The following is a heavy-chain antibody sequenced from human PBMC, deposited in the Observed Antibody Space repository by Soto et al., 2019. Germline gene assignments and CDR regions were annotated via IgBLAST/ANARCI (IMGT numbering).Heavy chain of an antibody. V-gene: IGHV3-23*01. CDR2: IGTSGRNT. J-gene: IGHJ4*02. CDR3: ADGGEWSFNFGY. CDR1: GFTFSTYA. Sequence: GGSLRLSCAASGFTFSTYAMSWVRQAPGKGLEWVSGIGTSGRNTYYPDSVKGRFIISRDNSKNTLYLQMNNLRVEDTAIYYCADGGEWSFNFGYWGLGTLVAVAS. D-gene: IGHD2-21*01.